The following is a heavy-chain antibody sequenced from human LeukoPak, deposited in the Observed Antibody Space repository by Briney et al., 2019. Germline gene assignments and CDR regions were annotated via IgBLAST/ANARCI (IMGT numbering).Heavy chain of an antibody. Sequence: SETLSLTCTVSGGSIRSSDYYWGWIRQPPGKGLEWIGCIYYTGSTYYNPSLRGRVTVSIDTSKNQFSLKLSSVTAADTAVYYCAGISGSYEDYWGQGTLVTVSS. CDR2: IYYTGST. D-gene: IGHD1-26*01. CDR3: AGISGSYEDY. J-gene: IGHJ4*02. CDR1: GGSIRSSDYY. V-gene: IGHV4-39*01.